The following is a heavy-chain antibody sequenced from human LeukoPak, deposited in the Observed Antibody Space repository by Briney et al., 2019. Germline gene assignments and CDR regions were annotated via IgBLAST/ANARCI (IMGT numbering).Heavy chain of an antibody. CDR3: ARTSITMVRGVLLNWFDP. D-gene: IGHD3-10*01. CDR2: IYTSGST. J-gene: IGHJ5*02. V-gene: IGHV4-61*02. CDR1: GGSISSASYY. Sequence: PSETLSLTCTVSGGSISSASYYWSWIRQPAGKGLEWIGRIYTSGSTNYNPSLKSRVTISVDTSKNQFSLKLSSVTAADTAVYYCARTSITMVRGVLLNWFDPWGQGTLVTVSS.